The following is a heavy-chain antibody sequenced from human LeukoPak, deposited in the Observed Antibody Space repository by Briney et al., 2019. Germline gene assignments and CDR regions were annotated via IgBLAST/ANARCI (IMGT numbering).Heavy chain of an antibody. CDR1: GGSITSSY. J-gene: IGHJ5*02. D-gene: IGHD2-2*01. Sequence: SETLSLTCTVSGGSITSSYWSWIRQPPGKGLEWIGYINYSGSTNYNPSLKNRVTISVDTSRNQFSLRLSSVTAADTAVYYCARGRAAAHRFDPWGQGTLVTVSS. V-gene: IGHV4-59*12. CDR2: INYSGST. CDR3: ARGRAAAHRFDP.